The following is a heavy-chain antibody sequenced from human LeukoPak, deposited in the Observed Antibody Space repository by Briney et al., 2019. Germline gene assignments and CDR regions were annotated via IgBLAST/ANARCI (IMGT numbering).Heavy chain of an antibody. D-gene: IGHD6-13*01. Sequence: SETLSLTCAVSGGSMSSGGYSWTWIRQPPGKGLEWIGYTYYSGSSYYNPSLKSRVTISVDTSKNEFSLNLSSVTAADTAVYYCARTDRVSWSDPWGQGTLVTVSS. CDR2: TYYSGSS. J-gene: IGHJ5*02. CDR3: ARTDRVSWSDP. CDR1: GGSMSSGGYS. V-gene: IGHV4-30-4*07.